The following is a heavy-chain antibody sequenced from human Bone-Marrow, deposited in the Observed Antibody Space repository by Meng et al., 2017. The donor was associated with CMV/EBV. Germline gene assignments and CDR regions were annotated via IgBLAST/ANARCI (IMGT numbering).Heavy chain of an antibody. V-gene: IGHV3-21*04. J-gene: IGHJ6*02. D-gene: IGHD3-10*01. Sequence: GGSLRLSCAASGFTFSSYSMNWVRQAPGKGLEWVSSISSSSSYIYYADSVKGRFTISRDNAKNSLYLQMNSLRAEDTAVYYCARVYGSGSYENYYYYGMDVWGQGTTVTVSS. CDR3: ARVYGSGSYENYYYYGMDV. CDR1: GFTFSSYS. CDR2: ISSSSSYI.